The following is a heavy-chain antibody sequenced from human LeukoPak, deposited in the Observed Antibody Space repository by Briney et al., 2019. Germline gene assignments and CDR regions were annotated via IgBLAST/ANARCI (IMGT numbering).Heavy chain of an antibody. CDR3: AGLGNGRTFDY. Sequence: ETLSLTCTVSGGSISGHFWSWIRQPPGKGLELTGHIHYSGSTFYKPSLKSRVTISLDSSKNQFSLKVSSVTAADTAVYYCAGLGNGRTFDYWGQGTLVPVSS. D-gene: IGHD2-8*01. CDR2: IHYSGST. CDR1: GGSISGHF. V-gene: IGHV4-59*11. J-gene: IGHJ4*02.